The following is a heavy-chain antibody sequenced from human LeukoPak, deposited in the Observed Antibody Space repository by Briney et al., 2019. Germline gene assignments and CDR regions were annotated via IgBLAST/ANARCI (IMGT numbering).Heavy chain of an antibody. D-gene: IGHD3-22*01. CDR1: GDSVSSGYY. CDR2: SHYSGST. J-gene: IGHJ6*02. Sequence: PSQTLSLTCTVSGDSVSSGYYWGWIRQPPGKGLEWIGYSHYSGSTNYNPSLKSRVTISVDTSKNQFSLKLNSVTAADTAIYYCARAPRGESDAASGFYGMDVWGQGTTVTVSS. V-gene: IGHV4-61*01. CDR3: ARAPRGESDAASGFYGMDV.